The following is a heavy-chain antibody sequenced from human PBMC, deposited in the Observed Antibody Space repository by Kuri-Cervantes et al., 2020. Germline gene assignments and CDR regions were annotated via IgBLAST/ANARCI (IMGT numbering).Heavy chain of an antibody. CDR1: RSTFSIYD. Sequence: GGSLRLSCAASRSTFSIYDMNWVRQAPGKGLEWVSSISSRSNYIYYADSVKGRFTISRDNAKNTLYLQMNSLRVEDTAVYYCARDSGDGYPFDYWGQGTLVTVSS. V-gene: IGHV3-21*01. J-gene: IGHJ4*02. CDR2: ISSRSNYI. D-gene: IGHD5-24*01. CDR3: ARDSGDGYPFDY.